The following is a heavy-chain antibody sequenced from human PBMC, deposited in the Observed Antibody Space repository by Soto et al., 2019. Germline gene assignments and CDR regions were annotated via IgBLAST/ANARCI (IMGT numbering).Heavy chain of an antibody. CDR3: AFIAVAGAYYYYSMEV. D-gene: IGHD6-19*01. V-gene: IGHV1-46*01. Sequence: GASVKVSCKASGYTFTSYYMHWVRQAPGQGLEWMGIINPSGGSTSYAQKFQGRVTMTRDTSTSTVYMELSSLRSEDTAVYYCAFIAVAGAYYYYSMEVWGQGTTVTVSS. CDR1: GYTFTSYY. CDR2: INPSGGST. J-gene: IGHJ6*02.